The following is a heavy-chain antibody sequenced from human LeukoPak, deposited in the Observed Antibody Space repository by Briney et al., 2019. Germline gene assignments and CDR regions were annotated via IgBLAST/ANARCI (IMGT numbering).Heavy chain of an antibody. J-gene: IGHJ4*02. Sequence: SETLSLTCTVSGGSISSYYWSWIRQPPGKGLEWIGYIYYSGSTYYNPSLKSRVTISVDTSKNQFSLKLSSVTAADTAVYYCARVYSSSWYKGRYFDYWGQGTLVTVSS. V-gene: IGHV4-59*12. D-gene: IGHD6-13*01. CDR1: GGSISSYY. CDR2: IYYSGST. CDR3: ARVYSSSWYKGRYFDY.